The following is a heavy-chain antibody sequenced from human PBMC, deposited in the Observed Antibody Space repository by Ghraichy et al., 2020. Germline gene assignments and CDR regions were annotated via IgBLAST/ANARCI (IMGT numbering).Heavy chain of an antibody. D-gene: IGHD6-6*01. CDR2: ITDSGGST. Sequence: GGSLRLSCAASGFTFTRYGMSWVRQAPGKGLEWVSTITDSGGSTFYADSVKGRFTISRDNSNNMVFLQMKSLTAADTAVYYCARDGVVYSSSSNYFDYWGQGTLVTVSS. V-gene: IGHV3-23*01. CDR3: ARDGVVYSSSSNYFDY. J-gene: IGHJ4*02. CDR1: GFTFTRYG.